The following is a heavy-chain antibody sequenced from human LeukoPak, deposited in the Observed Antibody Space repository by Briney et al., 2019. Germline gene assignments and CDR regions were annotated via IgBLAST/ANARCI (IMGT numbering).Heavy chain of an antibody. J-gene: IGHJ6*02. V-gene: IGHV3-48*03. Sequence: PGGSLRLSCAASGFSFSGYDMNWVRQAPGRGLEWVSHISSSGSSKYYADSVKGRFTISRDNAKKSLYLQMNNLRAEDTALYYCARDVYDCGNTNCRTNYYFYFMDVWGQGTTVTVSS. D-gene: IGHD2-2*01. CDR1: GFSFSGYD. CDR2: ISSSGSSK. CDR3: ARDVYDCGNTNCRTNYYFYFMDV.